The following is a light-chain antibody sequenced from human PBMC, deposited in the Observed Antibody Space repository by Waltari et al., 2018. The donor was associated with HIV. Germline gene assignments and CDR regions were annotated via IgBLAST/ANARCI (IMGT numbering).Light chain of an antibody. CDR2: TAS. CDR1: QSLSNW. CDR3: QQYNTYSGT. J-gene: IGKJ1*01. V-gene: IGKV1-5*03. Sequence: DIQMTQSPSTLSASVGDRVTLTCRVSQSLSNWLAWYHQKPGKAPKLLIYTASSLESGVPSMFSGSGSGTEFTLTISSLQPDDFATYYCQQYNTYSGTFGQGTKVEIK.